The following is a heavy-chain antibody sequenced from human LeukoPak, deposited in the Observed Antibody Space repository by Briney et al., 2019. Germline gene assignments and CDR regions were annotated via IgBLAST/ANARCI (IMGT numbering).Heavy chain of an antibody. CDR3: AKELRITGTTWYFDY. V-gene: IGHV3-30*18. Sequence: GRSLRLSCAASGFTFSSYGMHWVRQAPGKGLEWVAVISYDGSNKYYADSVKGRFTISRDNSKNTLYLQMNSLRAEDTAVYYCAKELRITGTTWYFDYWGQGTLVTVSS. CDR1: GFTFSSYG. D-gene: IGHD1-20*01. CDR2: ISYDGSNK. J-gene: IGHJ4*02.